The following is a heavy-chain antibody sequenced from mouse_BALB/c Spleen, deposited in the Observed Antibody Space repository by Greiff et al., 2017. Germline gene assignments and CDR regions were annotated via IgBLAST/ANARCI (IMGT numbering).Heavy chain of an antibody. Sequence: VQLQQSGAELVRSGASVKLSCTASGFNIKDYYMHWVKQRPEQGLEWIGWIDPENGDTEYAPKFQDKATMTADTSSNTAYLQLSSLTSEDTAVYYCNYGSSPHWYFDGWGAGTTVTVAS. CDR3: NYGSSPHWYFDG. CDR1: GFNIKDYY. V-gene: IGHV14-4*02. D-gene: IGHD1-1*01. CDR2: IDPENGDT. J-gene: IGHJ1*01.